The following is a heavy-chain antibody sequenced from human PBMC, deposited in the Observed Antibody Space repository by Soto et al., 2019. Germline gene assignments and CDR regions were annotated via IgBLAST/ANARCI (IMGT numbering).Heavy chain of an antibody. J-gene: IGHJ5*02. D-gene: IGHD1-7*01. V-gene: IGHV4-39*01. Sequence: SETLSLTCTVSGDSISSNTYYWGWIRQPPGKGLEWIGSIHYSGSTYYNPSLKSQVTISVDTSKNQFSLKLSSVTAADTAMYYCAGQYITGTSRGWFDPWGQGTLVTVSS. CDR2: IHYSGST. CDR3: AGQYITGTSRGWFDP. CDR1: GDSISSNTYY.